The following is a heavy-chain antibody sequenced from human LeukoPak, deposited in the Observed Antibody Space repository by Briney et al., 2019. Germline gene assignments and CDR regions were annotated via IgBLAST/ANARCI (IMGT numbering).Heavy chain of an antibody. CDR1: GGSFSGYY. CDR2: INHSGST. D-gene: IGHD1-26*01. Sequence: SETLSLTCAVYGGSFSGYYWSWIRQPPGKGLEWIGEINHSGSTNYNPSLKSRVTISVDTSKNQFSLKLSSVTAADTAVYYCTRQWVMGTDHWGQGILVTVSS. V-gene: IGHV4-34*01. J-gene: IGHJ4*02. CDR3: TRQWVMGTDH.